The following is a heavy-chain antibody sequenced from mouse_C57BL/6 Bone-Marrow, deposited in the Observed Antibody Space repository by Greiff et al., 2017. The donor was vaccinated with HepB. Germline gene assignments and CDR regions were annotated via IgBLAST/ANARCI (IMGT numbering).Heavy chain of an antibody. D-gene: IGHD1-1*01. Sequence: EVQLQESGGDLVKPGGSLKLSCAASGFTFSSYGMSWVRQTPDKRLEWVATISSGGSYTYYPDSVKGRFTISRDNAKNTLYLQMSSLKSEDTAMDYCARPEYYGSLYAMDYWGQGTSVTVSS. J-gene: IGHJ4*01. CDR3: ARPEYYGSLYAMDY. V-gene: IGHV5-6*01. CDR2: ISSGGSYT. CDR1: GFTFSSYG.